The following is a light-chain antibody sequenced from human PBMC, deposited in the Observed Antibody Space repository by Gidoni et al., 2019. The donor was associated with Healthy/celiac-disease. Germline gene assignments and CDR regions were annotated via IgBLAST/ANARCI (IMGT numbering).Light chain of an antibody. V-gene: IGKV1-39*01. CDR1: QSISSY. CDR2: AAS. CDR3: QQSYSTPPT. J-gene: IGKJ2*01. Sequence: DIQMTQAPSSLSASVGDRVNITCRASQSISSYLNWYQQKPGKAPKLLIYAASSLQSGVPSRFSGSGSGTDFTLTISILQPEDFATYYCQQSYSTPPTFGQGTKLEIK.